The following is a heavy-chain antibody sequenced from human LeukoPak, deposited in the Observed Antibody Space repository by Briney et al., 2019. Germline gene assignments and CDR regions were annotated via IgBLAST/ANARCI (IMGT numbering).Heavy chain of an antibody. Sequence: SETLSLTCTVSGGSSSYYWSWIRQPPGKGLEWIGYIYYSGSTNYNPSLKSRVTISVDTSKNQFSLNLKSVTAADTAVYYCARGKGYFDYWGQGTLVTVSS. CDR3: ARGKGYFDY. J-gene: IGHJ4*02. CDR2: IYYSGST. CDR1: GGSSSYY. V-gene: IGHV4-59*01.